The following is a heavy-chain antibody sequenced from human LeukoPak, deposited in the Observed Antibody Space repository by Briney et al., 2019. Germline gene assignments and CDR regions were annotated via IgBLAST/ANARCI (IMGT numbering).Heavy chain of an antibody. V-gene: IGHV3-33*01. CDR1: GFTFSSYG. Sequence: PGGSLRLSCAASGFTFSSYGMPWVRQAPGKGLEWVAVIWYDGSNKYYADSVKGRFTISRDNSKNTLYLQMNSLRAEDTAVYYCARDAYPYYYDSSGYLSNWGQGTLVTVSS. J-gene: IGHJ4*02. D-gene: IGHD3-22*01. CDR3: ARDAYPYYYDSSGYLSN. CDR2: IWYDGSNK.